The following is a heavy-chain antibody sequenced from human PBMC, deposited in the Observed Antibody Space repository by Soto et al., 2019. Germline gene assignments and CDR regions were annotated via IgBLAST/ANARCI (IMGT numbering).Heavy chain of an antibody. J-gene: IGHJ4*02. CDR2: ISGSDGKT. CDR3: ARWSYLDY. Sequence: GGSLRLSCAASGFSFGSYALSWVRQAPGKGLEWVSTISGSDGKTFYADSVKGRFSISRDTSQSALYLQMNSLRADDTAMYYCARWSYLDYWGQGTRVTVSS. V-gene: IGHV3-23*01. D-gene: IGHD3-3*01. CDR1: GFSFGSYA.